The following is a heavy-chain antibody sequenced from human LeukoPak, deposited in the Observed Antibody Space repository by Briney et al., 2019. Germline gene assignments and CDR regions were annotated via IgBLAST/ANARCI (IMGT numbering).Heavy chain of an antibody. D-gene: IGHD5-18*01. CDR2: INTYTGNT. CDR3: ARIWIQLWLSPGGGRTNWFDP. J-gene: IGHJ5*02. Sequence: ASVKVSCKASGYTFTNYGISWVRQAPGQGLEWMGWINTYTGNTNYAQKFQGRVTMTTETSTSTAYLELRSLRSDDTAVYYCARIWIQLWLSPGGGRTNWFDPWGQGTLVTVSS. V-gene: IGHV1-18*01. CDR1: GYTFTNYG.